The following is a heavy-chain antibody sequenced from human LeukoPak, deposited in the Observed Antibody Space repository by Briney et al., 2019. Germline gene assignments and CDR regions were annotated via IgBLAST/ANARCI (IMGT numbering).Heavy chain of an antibody. CDR2: IKQDGSER. Sequence: GGSLRLSCEASGFSISVYWMSWVRQAPGKGLEWVGNIKQDGSERNYVDSVKGRFTISRDNAKKSLYLQMNSLRAEDTAVYYCARDGEMATIYFDYWGQGTLVTVSS. J-gene: IGHJ4*02. CDR1: GFSISVYW. D-gene: IGHD5-24*01. V-gene: IGHV3-7*03. CDR3: ARDGEMATIYFDY.